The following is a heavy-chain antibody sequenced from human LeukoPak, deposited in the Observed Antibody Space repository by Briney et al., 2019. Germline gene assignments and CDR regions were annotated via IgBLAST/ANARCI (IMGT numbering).Heavy chain of an antibody. CDR3: ARGPHWDPHFDY. D-gene: IGHD7-27*01. CDR1: GFTFTAYH. CDR2: NNPNSGGT. J-gene: IGHJ4*02. Sequence: ASVKVSCKASGFTFTAYHMHWVRQAPGQGLEWMGWNNPNSGGTNYAQKFQGRVTMTRDTSISTAYMELSGLRSDDTAVYYCARGPHWDPHFDYWGQGTLVTVSS. V-gene: IGHV1-2*02.